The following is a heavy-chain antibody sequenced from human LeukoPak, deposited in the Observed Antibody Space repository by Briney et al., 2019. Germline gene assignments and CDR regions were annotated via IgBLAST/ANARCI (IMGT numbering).Heavy chain of an antibody. CDR3: AGARGATYFDY. Sequence: GESLKISCKGSGYSFNNYWIGWVRQMPGKGLEWMGIILPGDSDTRYSPSFQGQVTISVDKSINTAYLQWRSLKAADTAMYYCAGARGATYFDYWGQGTLVTVSS. CDR1: GYSFNNYW. CDR2: ILPGDSDT. J-gene: IGHJ4*02. V-gene: IGHV5-51*01. D-gene: IGHD1-26*01.